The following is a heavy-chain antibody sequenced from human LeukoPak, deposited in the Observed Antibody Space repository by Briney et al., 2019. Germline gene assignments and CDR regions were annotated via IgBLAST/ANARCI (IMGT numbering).Heavy chain of an antibody. D-gene: IGHD4-17*01. CDR1: GYSFTDYY. CDR2: INPNNGGT. V-gene: IGHV1-2*02. Sequence: ASMKVSCKPSGYSFTDYYVYWVRQAPGQGLEWMGWINPNNGGTEYAQRFQGRVTMTTDTSINTVHVELTRLTSDDTAVYYCARKSDGDYFPDYWGQGTLVTVSS. J-gene: IGHJ4*02. CDR3: ARKSDGDYFPDY.